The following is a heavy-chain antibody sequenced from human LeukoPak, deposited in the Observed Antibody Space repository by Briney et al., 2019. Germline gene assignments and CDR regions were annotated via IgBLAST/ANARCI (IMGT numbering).Heavy chain of an antibody. D-gene: IGHD5-18*01. J-gene: IGHJ4*02. Sequence: PGGSLRLSCAASGFTFSSYAMSWVRQAPGKGLEWVSSITSSGAATYYADSVKGRFTISRDNSDNTLYLQMNSLRAEDTAVYYCARQSQGYSYGDWGQGTLVTVSS. CDR1: GFTFSSYA. CDR2: ITSSGAAT. V-gene: IGHV3-23*01. CDR3: ARQSQGYSYGD.